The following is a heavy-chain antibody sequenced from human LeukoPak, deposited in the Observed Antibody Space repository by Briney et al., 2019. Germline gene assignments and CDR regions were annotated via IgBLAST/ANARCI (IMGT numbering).Heavy chain of an antibody. J-gene: IGHJ4*02. Sequence: VSVKVSCKASGYTFTSYYMHWVRQAPGQGLEWMGIINPSGGSTSYAQKFQGRVTMTRDTSISTAYMELSRLRSDDTAVYYCARVGVRFVSFLDYWGQGTLVTVSS. CDR1: GYTFTSYY. CDR2: INPSGGST. CDR3: ARVGVRFVSFLDY. D-gene: IGHD3-3*01. V-gene: IGHV1-46*01.